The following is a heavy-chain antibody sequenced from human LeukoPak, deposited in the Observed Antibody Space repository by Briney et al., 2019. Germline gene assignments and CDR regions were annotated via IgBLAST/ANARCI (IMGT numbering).Heavy chain of an antibody. Sequence: ASVKVSCKASGYTFTSYYMHWVRQAPGQGLERMGITNPSGGSTSYAQKFQGRVTMTRDMSTSTVYMELSSLRSEDTAVYYCARDQGDSSLADAFDIWGQGTMVTVSS. CDR2: TNPSGGST. D-gene: IGHD3-22*01. J-gene: IGHJ3*02. CDR1: GYTFTSYY. V-gene: IGHV1-46*01. CDR3: ARDQGDSSLADAFDI.